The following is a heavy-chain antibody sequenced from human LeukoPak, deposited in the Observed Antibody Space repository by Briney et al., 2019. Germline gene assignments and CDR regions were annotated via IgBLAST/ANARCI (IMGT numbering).Heavy chain of an antibody. CDR2: IKSKTDGGTT. D-gene: IGHD6-19*01. Sequence: GGSLRLSCAASGFTFSNAWMSWVRQAPGKGLEWVGRIKSKTDGGTTDYAAPVKGRFTISRDDSKNTLYLQMNSLKAEDTAVYYCTSTRRQWLVHYWYYNGMDVWGKGTTVTVSS. J-gene: IGHJ6*01. V-gene: IGHV3-15*01. CDR1: GFTFSNAW. CDR3: TSTRRQWLVHYWYYNGMDV.